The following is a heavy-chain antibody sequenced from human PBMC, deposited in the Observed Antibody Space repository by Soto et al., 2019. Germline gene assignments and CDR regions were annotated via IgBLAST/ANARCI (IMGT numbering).Heavy chain of an antibody. CDR3: ARGCIMITFGGVIVETYYYYYYMDV. V-gene: IGHV4-34*01. Sequence: SETLSLTCAVYGGSFSGYYWSWIRQPPGKRLEWIGEINHSGSTNYNPSLKSRVTISVDTSKNQFSLKLSSVTAADTAVYYCARGCIMITFGGVIVETYYYYYYMDVWGKGTTVTVSS. CDR2: INHSGST. CDR1: GGSFSGYY. D-gene: IGHD3-16*02. J-gene: IGHJ6*03.